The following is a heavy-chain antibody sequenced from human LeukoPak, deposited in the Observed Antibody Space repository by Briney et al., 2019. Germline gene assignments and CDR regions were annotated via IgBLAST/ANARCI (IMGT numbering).Heavy chain of an antibody. V-gene: IGHV4-59*11. J-gene: IGHJ6*03. Sequence: SETLSLTCIVSGVSINTHYWTWIRQSPGKGLEWIGHIYYTGTTNYSPSLKSRVTISVDRSKNLFSLRLKSLTSADTAVCYCARTEYSNERFSYYYYYMDVWGKGTTVTVSS. CDR3: ARTEYSNERFSYYYYYMDV. CDR1: GVSINTHY. D-gene: IGHD6-6*01. CDR2: IYYTGTT.